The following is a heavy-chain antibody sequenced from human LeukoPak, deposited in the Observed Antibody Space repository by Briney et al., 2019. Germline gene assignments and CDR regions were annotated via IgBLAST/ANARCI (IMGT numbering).Heavy chain of an antibody. Sequence: QSSATLSLTCTVSGGSISSYYWSWIGQPPGKGPEWIGYLYYSGSTHHNPSLKSRVTISVDTSKSQFSLKLTSVTAADTAVYYCARGAYSSGWPDAFDIWGHGTMVTVSS. CDR3: ARGAYSSGWPDAFDI. V-gene: IGHV4-59*01. CDR2: LYYSGST. CDR1: GGSISSYY. D-gene: IGHD6-19*01. J-gene: IGHJ3*02.